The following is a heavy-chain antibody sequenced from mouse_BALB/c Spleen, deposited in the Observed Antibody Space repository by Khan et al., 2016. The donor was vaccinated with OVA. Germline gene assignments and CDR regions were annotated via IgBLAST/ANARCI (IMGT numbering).Heavy chain of an antibody. CDR1: GYTFTDFY. D-gene: IGHD1-2*01. J-gene: IGHJ3*01. V-gene: IGHV1-77*01. Sequence: QVQLQQSGTELVRPGASVNLSCKASGYTFTDFYINWVKQRSGQGLEWIGEISPGSGDTYYNEKFKGKATLTADKSSSTAYMQLSSLTSEASAVYFCASRNYFGYTFAYWGQGTLVTVSA. CDR2: ISPGSGDT. CDR3: ASRNYFGYTFAY.